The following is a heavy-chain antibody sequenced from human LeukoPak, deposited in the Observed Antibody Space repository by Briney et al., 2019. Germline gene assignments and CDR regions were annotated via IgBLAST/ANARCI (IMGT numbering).Heavy chain of an antibody. V-gene: IGHV4-4*02. CDR3: ARERGGGSPFRY. J-gene: IGHJ4*02. Sequence: SETLSLSCEASGGSLTISILWSLVRQPPGQGLEWSGEVSLTGLTNYNPSLSSRLIMSMDTSKNHRSLKLTSVTAADTAAYFSARERGGGSPFRYWGQGTLVTVPS. D-gene: IGHD5-12*01. CDR1: GGSLTISIL. CDR2: VSLTGLT.